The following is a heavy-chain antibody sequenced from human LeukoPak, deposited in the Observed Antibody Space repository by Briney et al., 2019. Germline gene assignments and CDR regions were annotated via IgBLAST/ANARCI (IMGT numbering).Heavy chain of an antibody. J-gene: IGHJ4*02. V-gene: IGHV3-30*02. CDR3: AKYYDSSGYPDY. D-gene: IGHD3-22*01. CDR1: GFTFSSYG. CDR2: IRYDGSNK. Sequence: GGSLRLSCGASGFTFSSYGMHWVRQAPGKGLEWVAFIRYDGSNKYYADSVKGRFTISRDNSKNTLYLQMNSLRAEDTAVYYCAKYYDSSGYPDYWGQGTLVTVSS.